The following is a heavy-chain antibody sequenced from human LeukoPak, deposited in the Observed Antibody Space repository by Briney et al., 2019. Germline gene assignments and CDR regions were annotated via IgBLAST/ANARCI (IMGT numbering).Heavy chain of an antibody. Sequence: GRSLRLSCAASGFTFDDYAMHWVRQAPGKGLEWVSGISWNSGSIGYADSVKGRFTISRDNAKNSLYLQMNSLRAEDTALYYCARVDVTGDYYYYYGMDVWGQGTTVTVSS. CDR2: ISWNSGSI. V-gene: IGHV3-9*01. CDR3: ARVDVTGDYYYYYGMDV. CDR1: GFTFDDYA. D-gene: IGHD1-26*01. J-gene: IGHJ6*02.